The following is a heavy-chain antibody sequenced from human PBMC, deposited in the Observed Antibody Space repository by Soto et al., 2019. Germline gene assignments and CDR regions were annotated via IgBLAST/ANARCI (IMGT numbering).Heavy chain of an antibody. CDR1: GDSLRGQS. CDR2: IYVTGAV. J-gene: IGHJ5*02. V-gene: IGHV4-59*06. Sequence: PSETLFLTCAVVGDSLRGQSWNWIRQSPGKGLEWIGHIYVTGAVDYNPSLRDRITISQDTSERQFSLNLRLVTAADTAVYYCARLRIATNNYKWFDPWGQGTLVTVSS. CDR3: ARLRIATNNYKWFDP. D-gene: IGHD2-21*01.